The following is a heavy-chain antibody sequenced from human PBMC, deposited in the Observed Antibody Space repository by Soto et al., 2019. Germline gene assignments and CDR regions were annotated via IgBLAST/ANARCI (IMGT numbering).Heavy chain of an antibody. CDR3: ANDLGQWELLPHY. CDR1: GFTFSDFF. J-gene: IGHJ4*02. D-gene: IGHD1-26*01. V-gene: IGHV3-11*04. CDR2: ISGSGSTI. Sequence: GGSLRLSCAASGFTFSDFFMSWVRQAPGKGLEWIAYISGSGSTIRYADSVKGRITISRDNAKNSVSLQMNSLRAEDTAVYYCANDLGQWELLPHYWGQGTLVTVSS.